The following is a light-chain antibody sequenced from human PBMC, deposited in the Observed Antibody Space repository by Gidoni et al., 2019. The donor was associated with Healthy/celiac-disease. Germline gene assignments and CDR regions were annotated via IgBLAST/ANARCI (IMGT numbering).Light chain of an antibody. J-gene: IGKJ1*01. CDR3: MQALQTPQWT. V-gene: IGKV2-28*01. CDR1: QSLLHSNGYNY. CDR2: LGS. Sequence: DSGRTQSQLSLTVTPGEPASISCRSSQSLLHSNGYNYLDWYLQKPGQSPQLLIYLGSTRSSGVPDRFSGRGSGTDFTLKISIVEAEDVGVYYCMQALQTPQWTFGQGTKVEIK.